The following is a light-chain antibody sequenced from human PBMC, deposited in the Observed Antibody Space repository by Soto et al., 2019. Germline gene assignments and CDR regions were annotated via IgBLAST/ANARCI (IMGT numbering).Light chain of an antibody. J-gene: IGLJ7*01. V-gene: IGLV1-51*01. CDR1: SSNIGENF. Sequence: QSVLTQPPSVSAAPGQKVTISCAGSSSNIGENFVFWYQQQIPGTAPRLLIYDNNKRPSGIPDRFSGSKSGTSATLDITGVQTGDEADYYCGTWDSSLSAAVFGGGTQLTVL. CDR3: GTWDSSLSAAV. CDR2: DNN.